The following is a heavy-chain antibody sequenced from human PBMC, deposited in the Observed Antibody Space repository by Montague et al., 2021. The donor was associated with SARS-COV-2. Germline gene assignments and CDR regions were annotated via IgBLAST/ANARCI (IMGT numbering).Heavy chain of an antibody. CDR3: VRAGEFHNRPPV. Sequence: SETLSLTCTVSGDSIMTTDCWSWVRQPPGKGLEWIGEIYQGASTNYNPSLKSRVTMSVDRSKHQVSLELYSVTAADTALYYCVRAGEFHNRPPVWGQGALVIVSS. CDR1: GDSIMTTDC. V-gene: IGHV4-4*02. D-gene: IGHD3-10*01. J-gene: IGHJ4*02. CDR2: IYQGAST.